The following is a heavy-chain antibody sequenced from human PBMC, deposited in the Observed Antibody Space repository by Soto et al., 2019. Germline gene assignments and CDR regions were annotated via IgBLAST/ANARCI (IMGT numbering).Heavy chain of an antibody. V-gene: IGHV3-23*01. J-gene: IGHJ6*02. Sequence: EVQVLESGGGLVQPGGSLRLSCAASEFTFSSYSMIWVRQAPGKGLEWVSGVNGGGDITYYADSVKGRFTISRDNPKNTLYLQMNSLMAEDTAVFYCARGHFGVTMDVWGQGTTVTVSS. D-gene: IGHD3-3*01. CDR3: ARGHFGVTMDV. CDR2: VNGGGDIT. CDR1: EFTFSSYS.